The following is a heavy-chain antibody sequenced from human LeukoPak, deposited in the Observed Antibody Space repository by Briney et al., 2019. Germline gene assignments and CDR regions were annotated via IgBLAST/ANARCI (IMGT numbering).Heavy chain of an antibody. J-gene: IGHJ5*02. V-gene: IGHV3-30*03. CDR2: ISYDGSNK. Sequence: GGSLRLSCAASGFTFSSYGMHWVRQAPGKGLEWVAVISYDGSNKYYADSVKGRFTISRDNAKNTLYLQMNSLRAEDTAVYYCARAHNWNGNWFDPWGQGTLVTVSS. CDR3: ARAHNWNGNWFDP. D-gene: IGHD1-1*01. CDR1: GFTFSSYG.